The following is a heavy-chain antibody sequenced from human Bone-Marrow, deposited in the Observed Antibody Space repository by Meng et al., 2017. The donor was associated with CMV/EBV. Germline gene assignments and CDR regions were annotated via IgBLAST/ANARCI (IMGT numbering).Heavy chain of an antibody. D-gene: IGHD6-19*01. CDR1: GFTFSSYA. Sequence: GECLKIYCAASGFTFSSYAMSWVRQAPGRGLEWVSAISGRGGSTYYADSVKGRFTLSRDNSKNTLYLQMNSLRAEDTAVYYCAKRRSGWDQYFDYWGQGTLVTVSS. CDR3: AKRRSGWDQYFDY. J-gene: IGHJ4*02. CDR2: ISGRGGST. V-gene: IGHV3-23*01.